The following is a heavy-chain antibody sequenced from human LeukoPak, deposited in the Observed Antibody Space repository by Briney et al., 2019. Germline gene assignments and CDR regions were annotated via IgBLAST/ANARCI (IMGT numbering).Heavy chain of an antibody. Sequence: GGSLRLSCAASGFTFSSYAMSWVRQAPGKGLEWVANIKQDGSEKYYVDSVKGRFTISRDNAKNSLYLQMNSLRAEDTAVYYCAREGIAAAIGGYYYYYMDVWGKGTTVTVSS. CDR2: IKQDGSEK. J-gene: IGHJ6*03. D-gene: IGHD6-13*01. CDR3: AREGIAAAIGGYYYYYMDV. V-gene: IGHV3-7*01. CDR1: GFTFSSYA.